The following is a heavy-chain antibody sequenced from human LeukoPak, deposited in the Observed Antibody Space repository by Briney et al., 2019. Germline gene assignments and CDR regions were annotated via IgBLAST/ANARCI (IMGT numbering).Heavy chain of an antibody. CDR2: ISTNGGST. CDR1: GFTFSSYA. J-gene: IGHJ4*02. Sequence: PGGSLRLSCEASGFTFSSYAMSWVRQAPGKGLEWVSGISTNGGSTSYADPVKGRFTISRDNSKNTLYLQMNSLRAEDTAVYYCANPVSLRYFDPFDYWGQGTLVTVSS. V-gene: IGHV3-23*01. D-gene: IGHD3-9*01. CDR3: ANPVSLRYFDPFDY.